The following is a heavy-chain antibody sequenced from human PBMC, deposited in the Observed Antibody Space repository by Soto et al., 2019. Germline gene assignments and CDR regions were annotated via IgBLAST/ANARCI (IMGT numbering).Heavy chain of an antibody. D-gene: IGHD2-15*01. Sequence: QVQLVESGGGVVQPGRSLRLSCAASGFTFSSYGMHWVRQAPGKGLEWVAVISYDGSNKYYADSVKGRFTISRDNSKNTLYLQMNSLRPEDTAVYYCAKDPYSGPLDYWGQGTLVTVSS. CDR3: AKDPYSGPLDY. CDR1: GFTFSSYG. CDR2: ISYDGSNK. J-gene: IGHJ4*02. V-gene: IGHV3-30*18.